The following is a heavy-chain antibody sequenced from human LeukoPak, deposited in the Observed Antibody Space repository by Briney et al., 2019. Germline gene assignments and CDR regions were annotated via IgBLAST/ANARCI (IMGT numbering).Heavy chain of an antibody. D-gene: IGHD5-18*01. CDR1: GYTFTGYY. Sequence: ASVKVSCKASGYTFTGYYMHWVRQAPGQGLEWMGWINPNSGGTNYAQKFQGRVTMTRDTSISTAYMELSRLRSDDTAVYYCARVYSGRIQLWLPEADQGFVNWGQGTLVTVSS. J-gene: IGHJ4*02. V-gene: IGHV1-2*02. CDR2: INPNSGGT. CDR3: ARVYSGRIQLWLPEADQGFVN.